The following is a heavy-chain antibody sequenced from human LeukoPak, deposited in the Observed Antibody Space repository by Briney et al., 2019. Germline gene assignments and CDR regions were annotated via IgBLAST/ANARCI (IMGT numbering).Heavy chain of an antibody. J-gene: IGHJ6*04. CDR1: GGSMSSGTYY. D-gene: IGHD3-3*01. CDR2: IFSSGNN. V-gene: IGHV4-61*02. Sequence: SETLSLTCTVSGGSMSSGTYYWSWIRQPAGKGLEYIGRIFSSGNNNYNPSLKSRITMSTDTSKNQFSLNLSSVTAADTAVYYCARIPGGGLITTFGVNDVWGKGTTVTVSS. CDR3: ARIPGGGLITTFGVNDV.